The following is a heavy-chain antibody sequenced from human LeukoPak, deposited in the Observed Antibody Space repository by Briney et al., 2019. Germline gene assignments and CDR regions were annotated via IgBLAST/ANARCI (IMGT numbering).Heavy chain of an antibody. CDR3: ARGGRYCSSTACSACDF. CDR2: IKQDGSEK. J-gene: IGHJ4*02. CDR1: GFTFSSYW. V-gene: IGHV3-7*01. D-gene: IGHD2-2*01. Sequence: PGGSLRLSCAASGFTFSSYWMSWVRQAPGKGLEWVANIKQDGSEKYYVDSVKGRFTISRDNAKNSLYLQMNSLRAEDTGLYYCARGGRYCSSTACSACDFWGQGTLVTVSS.